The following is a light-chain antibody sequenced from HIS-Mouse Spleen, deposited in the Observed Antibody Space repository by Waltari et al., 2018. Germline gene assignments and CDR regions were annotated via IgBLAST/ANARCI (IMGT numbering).Light chain of an antibody. CDR2: EDS. J-gene: IGLJ2*01. V-gene: IGLV3-10*01. CDR1: AFPKKY. CDR3: YSTDSSGNHRV. Sequence: SYELTQPPSVSVSLGQTARITCSGDAFPKKYAYWYQQQSGQAPVLVIYEDSKRPSGIPERFSGSSSGTMATLTISGAQVEDEADYYCYSTDSSGNHRVFGGGTKLTVL.